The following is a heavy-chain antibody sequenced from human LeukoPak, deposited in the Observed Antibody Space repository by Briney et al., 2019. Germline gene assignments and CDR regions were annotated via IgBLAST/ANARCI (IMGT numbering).Heavy chain of an antibody. V-gene: IGHV3-48*04. CDR3: ARGVMLLGANYNGMDV. Sequence: GGSLRLSCAASGFTISTYSMNWVRQAPGKGLEWVSYINSSSSTIFYADSVKGRFTISSTDAKNLLYLQMNSLSAEATAVYYWARGVMLLGANYNGMDVWGQGTTFTVSS. J-gene: IGHJ6*02. CDR2: INSSSSTI. D-gene: IGHD1-26*01. CDR1: GFTISTYS.